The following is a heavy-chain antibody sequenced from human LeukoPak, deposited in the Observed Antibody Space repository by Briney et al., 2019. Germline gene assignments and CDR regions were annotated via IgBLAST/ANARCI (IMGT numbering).Heavy chain of an antibody. Sequence: SVKVSCKASGGTFSSYAISWVRQAPGQGLEWMGGSIPIFGTANYAQKFQGRVTITADESTSTAYMELSSLRSEDTAVYYCARATQLLWFGELLGDYYYYGMDVWGQGTTVTVSS. V-gene: IGHV1-69*13. D-gene: IGHD3-10*01. J-gene: IGHJ6*02. CDR1: GGTFSSYA. CDR3: ARATQLLWFGELLGDYYYYGMDV. CDR2: SIPIFGTA.